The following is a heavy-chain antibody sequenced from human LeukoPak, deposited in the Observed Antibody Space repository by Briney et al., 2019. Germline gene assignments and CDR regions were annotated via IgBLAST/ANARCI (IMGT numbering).Heavy chain of an antibody. J-gene: IGHJ4*02. V-gene: IGHV4-59*01. Sequence: SETLSLTCTVSGGSIRNYYWSWIRQPPGKGLEWIAYIHYSGSTKYNPSLKSRVTISVDTSKNQFSLKLSSVTAADTAVYYCARYSYGSDLDYWGQGTLVSVSS. D-gene: IGHD5-18*01. CDR2: IHYSGST. CDR3: ARYSYGSDLDY. CDR1: GGSIRNYY.